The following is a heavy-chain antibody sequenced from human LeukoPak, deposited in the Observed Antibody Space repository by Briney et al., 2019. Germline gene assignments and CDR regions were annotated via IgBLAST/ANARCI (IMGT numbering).Heavy chain of an antibody. CDR2: ISYDGSNK. Sequence: GRSLRLSCAASGFTFSSYGMHWVRQAPGKGLEWVAVISYDGSNKYYADSVKGRFAISRDNSKNTLYLQMNSLRAEDTAVYYCARDALAAAGLDYWGQGTLVTVSS. V-gene: IGHV3-30*03. CDR1: GFTFSSYG. D-gene: IGHD6-13*01. J-gene: IGHJ4*02. CDR3: ARDALAAAGLDY.